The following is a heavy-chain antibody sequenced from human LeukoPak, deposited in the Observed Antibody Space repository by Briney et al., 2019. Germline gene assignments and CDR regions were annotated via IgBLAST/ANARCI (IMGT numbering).Heavy chain of an antibody. CDR1: GGSISSYY. CDR3: AREEIRSWFDP. V-gene: IGHV4-59*01. D-gene: IGHD5-24*01. CDR2: IYYSGST. J-gene: IGHJ5*02. Sequence: SETLSLTCTVSGGSISSYYWSWIRQPPGKGLEWFGYIYYSGSTNYNPSLKSRVTISVATSKNQFSLKLRSGTAADTAVYYCAREEIRSWFDPWGQGTLVTVSS.